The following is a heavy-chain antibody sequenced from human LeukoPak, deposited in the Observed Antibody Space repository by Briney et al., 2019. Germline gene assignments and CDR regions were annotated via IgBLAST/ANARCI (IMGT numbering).Heavy chain of an antibody. J-gene: IGHJ4*02. CDR3: AKDATIWIGYYDRFDY. CDR2: IRYDGSNK. D-gene: IGHD3-3*01. CDR1: GFTFSSYG. V-gene: IGHV3-30*02. Sequence: GGSLRLSCAASGFTFSSYGMHWVRQAPGKGLEWVAFIRYDGSNKYYADSVKGRFTISRDNSKNTLYLQMNSLRAEDTAVYYCAKDATIWIGYYDRFDYWGQGTLVTVSS.